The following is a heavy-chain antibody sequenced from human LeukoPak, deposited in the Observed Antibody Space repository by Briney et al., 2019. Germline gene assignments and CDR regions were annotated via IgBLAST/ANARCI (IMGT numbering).Heavy chain of an antibody. Sequence: PGGSLRLSCAASGFTFSTYWMHWVRHAPGKGLEWVSSISSSSSYIYYADSVKGRFTISRDNAKNSLYLQMNSLRAEDTAVYYCARDRDTAMVSDAFDYWGQGTLVTVSS. CDR2: ISSSSSYI. J-gene: IGHJ4*02. CDR1: GFTFSTYW. D-gene: IGHD5-18*01. V-gene: IGHV3-21*01. CDR3: ARDRDTAMVSDAFDY.